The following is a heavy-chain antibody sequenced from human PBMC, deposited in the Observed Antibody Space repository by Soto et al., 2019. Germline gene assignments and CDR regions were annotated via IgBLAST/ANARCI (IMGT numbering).Heavy chain of an antibody. CDR1: GFTFSSYW. CDR2: IKQDGSEK. V-gene: IGHV3-7*01. D-gene: IGHD3-3*01. Sequence: GALRLSCAASGFTFSSYWMSWVRQAPGKGLEWVANIKQDGSEKYYVDSVKGRFTISRGNAKNSLYLQMNSLRAEDTAVHYCARTVSIPTLYDFWSGSRLGAFDIWGQGTMVTVSS. J-gene: IGHJ3*02. CDR3: ARTVSIPTLYDFWSGSRLGAFDI.